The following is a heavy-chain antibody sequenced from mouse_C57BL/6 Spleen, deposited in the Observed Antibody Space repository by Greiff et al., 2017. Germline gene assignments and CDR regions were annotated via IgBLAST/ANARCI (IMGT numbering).Heavy chain of an antibody. V-gene: IGHV5-9-1*02. Sequence: EVQRVESGEGLVKPGGSLKLSCAASGFTFSSYAMSWVRQTPEKRLEWVAYISSGGDYIYYADTVKGRFTLSRDNARNTLYLQMSSLNSEDTAMYYCTRVGRGYAMDYWGQGTSVTVSS. CDR2: ISSGGDYI. J-gene: IGHJ4*01. CDR3: TRVGRGYAMDY. CDR1: GFTFSSYA.